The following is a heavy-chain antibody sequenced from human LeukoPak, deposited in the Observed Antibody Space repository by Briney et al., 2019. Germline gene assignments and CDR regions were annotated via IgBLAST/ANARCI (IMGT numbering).Heavy chain of an antibody. CDR3: ARDTGFPFFDF. V-gene: IGHV1-2*02. Sequence: ASVKVSCKASGYTFTGYYMHWVRRAPGQGLEWMGWINPNSGGTNYAQKFQGRVTMTRDTSITTAYMELNRLTSDDTAVYYCARDTGFPFFDFWGQGTLVTVSS. CDR2: INPNSGGT. CDR1: GYTFTGYY. J-gene: IGHJ4*02.